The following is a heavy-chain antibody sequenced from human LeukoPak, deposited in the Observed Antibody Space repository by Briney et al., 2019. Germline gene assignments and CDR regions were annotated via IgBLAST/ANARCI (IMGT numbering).Heavy chain of an antibody. CDR1: GYTFTDYY. CDR3: ATLSIMVVTSYYYYYMDV. D-gene: IGHD4/OR15-4a*01. CDR2: VDPEDGET. V-gene: IGHV1-69-2*01. J-gene: IGHJ6*03. Sequence: ASVKVSCKVSGYTFTDYYMHWVRQAPGKGLEWMGLVDPEDGETIYAEKFQGRVTIPADTSTDTAYMELSSLRSEDTAVYYCATLSIMVVTSYYYYYMDVWGKGTTVTVSS.